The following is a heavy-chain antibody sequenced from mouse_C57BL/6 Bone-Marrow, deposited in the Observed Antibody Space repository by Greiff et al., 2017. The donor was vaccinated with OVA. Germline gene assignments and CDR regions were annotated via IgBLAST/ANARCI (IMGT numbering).Heavy chain of an antibody. CDR3: ARRYYGSSYVGFDV. CDR1: GYTFTSYW. J-gene: IGHJ1*03. CDR2: IHPNSGST. V-gene: IGHV1-64*01. Sequence: VQLQQPGAELVKPGASVKLSCKASGYTFTSYWMHWVKQRPGQGLEWIGMIHPNSGSTNYNEKFKSKATLTVDKSSSTAYMQLSSLTSEDSAVYYCARRYYGSSYVGFDVWGTGTTVTVSS. D-gene: IGHD1-1*01.